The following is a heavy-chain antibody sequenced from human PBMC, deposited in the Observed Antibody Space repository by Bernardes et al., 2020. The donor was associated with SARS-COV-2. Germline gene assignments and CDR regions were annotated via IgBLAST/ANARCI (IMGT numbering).Heavy chain of an antibody. CDR2: IYYSGST. CDR1: GGSIRSGGYY. Sequence: SETLCLTCTVSGGSIRSGGYYWSWIRQHPGKGLEWIGYIYYSGSTYYNPSLKSRVTISVDTSKNQFSLKLSSVTAADTAVYYCARAPMIVVVISSFDIWGQGTMVTVSS. CDR3: ARAPMIVVVISSFDI. D-gene: IGHD3-22*01. V-gene: IGHV4-31*03. J-gene: IGHJ3*02.